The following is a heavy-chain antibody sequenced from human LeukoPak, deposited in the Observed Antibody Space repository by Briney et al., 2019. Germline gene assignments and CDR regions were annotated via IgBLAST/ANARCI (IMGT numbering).Heavy chain of an antibody. J-gene: IGHJ4*02. CDR1: GGTFSSYA. Sequence: SVKVSCKASGGTFSSYAISWVRQAPGQGLEWMGGIIPIFGTANYAQKFQGRVTITTDESTSTAYMELSSLRSEDTAVYYCARGREYYYGSGSYYTLDYWGQGTLVTVSS. CDR2: IIPIFGTA. D-gene: IGHD3-10*01. CDR3: ARGREYYYGSGSYYTLDY. V-gene: IGHV1-69*05.